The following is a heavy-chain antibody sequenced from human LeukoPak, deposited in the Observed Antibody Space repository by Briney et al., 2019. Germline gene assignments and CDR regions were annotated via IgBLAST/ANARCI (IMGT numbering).Heavy chain of an antibody. CDR1: GFSFSRYG. CDR2: ISYDGSNK. Sequence: GGSLRLSCAASGFSFSRYGMHWVRQAPGKGLEWVAVISYDGSNKYYADSVKGRFTISRDNSKNTLFLQMNSLRAEDTAVYYCAKDRSDIIVVPAAIPDYWGQGTLVTVSS. J-gene: IGHJ4*02. CDR3: AKDRSDIIVVPAAIPDY. V-gene: IGHV3-30*18. D-gene: IGHD2-2*01.